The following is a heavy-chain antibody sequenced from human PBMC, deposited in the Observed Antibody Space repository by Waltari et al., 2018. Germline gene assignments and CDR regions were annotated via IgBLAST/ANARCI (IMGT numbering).Heavy chain of an antibody. J-gene: IGHJ5*02. Sequence: QVQLQQWGAGLLKPSETLSLTCAVYGGSFSGYYWSWIRPPPGKGLEWIGEINHSGSTNYIPSLKSRVTISVDTSKNQFSRKLSSLTAADTAVYYCARCPPLLIITGTTGWFDPWGQGTLVTVSS. V-gene: IGHV4-34*01. CDR1: GGSFSGYY. D-gene: IGHD1-7*01. CDR3: ARCPPLLIITGTTGWFDP. CDR2: INHSGST.